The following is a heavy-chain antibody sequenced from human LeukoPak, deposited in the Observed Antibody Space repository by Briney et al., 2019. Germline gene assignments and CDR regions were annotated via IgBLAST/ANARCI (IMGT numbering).Heavy chain of an antibody. CDR2: IYYSGST. J-gene: IGHJ5*02. CDR1: GGSISSYY. D-gene: IGHD6-13*01. Sequence: PSETLSLTCTVSGGSISSYYWSWIRQPPGKGLEWIGYIYYSGSTNYNPSLKSRVTISVDTYKNQFSLKLSSVTAADTAVYYCARARYSSSWSFDPWGQGTLVTVSS. V-gene: IGHV4-59*01. CDR3: ARARYSSSWSFDP.